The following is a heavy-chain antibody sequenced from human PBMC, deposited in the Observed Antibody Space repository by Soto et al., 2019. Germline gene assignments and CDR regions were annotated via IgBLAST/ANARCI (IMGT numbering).Heavy chain of an antibody. V-gene: IGHV2-5*02. CDR1: GFSLTSGEEG. CDR3: ARRPITAGGFDY. D-gene: IGHD6-13*01. CDR2: IYWDDDK. J-gene: IGHJ4*02. Sequence: QITLKESGPPLVKPTQTLTLTCTFSGFSLTSGEEGVGWIRQPPGKALEWLTIIYWDDDKRYSPALKSRLTITKDTSKNQVVLTMTNMAPVDTGTYYCARRPITAGGFDYWGQGTLVTVSS.